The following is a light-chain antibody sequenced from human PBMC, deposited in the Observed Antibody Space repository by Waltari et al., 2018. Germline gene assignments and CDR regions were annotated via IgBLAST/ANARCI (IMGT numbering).Light chain of an antibody. CDR2: ATS. J-gene: IGKJ1*01. Sequence: DIQMTQSPSSLSASVGDRITITCRASQSIRTYLNCYLQRPGNAPRLLIYATSGLQSGAPSRFSGSGSGTEFALTVSSLQREDFGTYYCQQTYSTPWTFGRGTKVEI. V-gene: IGKV1-39*01. CDR3: QQTYSTPWT. CDR1: QSIRTY.